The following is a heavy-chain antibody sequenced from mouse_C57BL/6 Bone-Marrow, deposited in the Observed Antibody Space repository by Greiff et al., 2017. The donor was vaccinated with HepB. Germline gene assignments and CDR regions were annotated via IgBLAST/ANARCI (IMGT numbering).Heavy chain of an antibody. V-gene: IGHV1-80*01. CDR1: GYAFSSYW. Sequence: QVQLQQSGAELVKPGASVKISCKASGYAFSSYWMNWVKQRPGKGLEWIGQIYPGDGDTNYNGKFKGKATLTADKSSSTAYMELSSLTSEDSAVYFCARIYYGNSYFFYAMDYWGQGTSVTVSS. J-gene: IGHJ4*01. CDR2: IYPGDGDT. CDR3: ARIYYGNSYFFYAMDY. D-gene: IGHD2-1*01.